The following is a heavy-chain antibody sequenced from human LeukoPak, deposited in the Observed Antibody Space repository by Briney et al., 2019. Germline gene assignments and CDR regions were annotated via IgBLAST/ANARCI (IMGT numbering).Heavy chain of an antibody. CDR3: ASSAWGIVGATGGGY. CDR2: ISSSGSTI. CDR1: GFTFRDYY. V-gene: IGHV3-11*01. J-gene: IGHJ4*02. D-gene: IGHD1-26*01. Sequence: GGSLRLSCTASGFTFRDYYMSWVRQAPGKGLAWVSYISSSGSTIYYADSVKGRFTISRDNANNSLYLQMNSLRAEDTAVYYCASSAWGIVGATGGGYWGQGTLVTVSS.